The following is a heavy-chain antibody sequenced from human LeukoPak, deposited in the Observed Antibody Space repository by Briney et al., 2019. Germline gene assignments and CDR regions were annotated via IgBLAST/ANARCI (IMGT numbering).Heavy chain of an antibody. CDR1: GFTFSDYH. CDR3: ARSTRGYSYGTLDY. J-gene: IGHJ4*02. Sequence: GGSLRLSCAASGFTFSDYHMSWIRQAPGKGLEWVSSISGNDSTLYYADSVKGRFTISRDNAKNSLYVQMNSLRAEDTAVYYCARSTRGYSYGTLDYWGQGILVTVSS. CDR2: ISGNDSTL. V-gene: IGHV3-11*01. D-gene: IGHD5-18*01.